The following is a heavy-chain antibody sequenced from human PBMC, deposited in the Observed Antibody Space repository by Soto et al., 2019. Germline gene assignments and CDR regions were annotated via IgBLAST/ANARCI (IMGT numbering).Heavy chain of an antibody. CDR2: ISGSGGST. V-gene: IGHV3-23*01. D-gene: IGHD3-10*01. Sequence: GGSLRLSCAASGFTFSSYAMSWVRQAPGKGLEWVSAISGSGGSTYYADSVKGRFTISRDNSKNTLYLQMNSLRAEDTAVYYCAKDDVGLLWFGEPGPDYYYYYGMDVWGQGTTVTVSS. CDR1: GFTFSSYA. CDR3: AKDDVGLLWFGEPGPDYYYYYGMDV. J-gene: IGHJ6*02.